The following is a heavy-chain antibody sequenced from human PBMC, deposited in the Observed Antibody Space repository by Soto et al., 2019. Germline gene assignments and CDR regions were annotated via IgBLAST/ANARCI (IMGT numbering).Heavy chain of an antibody. V-gene: IGHV3-7*01. CDR2: IKQDGSEK. CDR3: ARESEEVVPAAFRMHV. CDR1: GFTFSSYW. D-gene: IGHD2-2*01. Sequence: EVQLVESGGGLVQPGGSLRLSCAASGFTFSSYWMSWVRQAPGKGLEWVANIKQDGSEKYYVDSVKGRFTISRDNAKNSLYLQRNSLRAEDTAVYYCARESEEVVPAAFRMHVWGKGTTVTVSS. J-gene: IGHJ6*03.